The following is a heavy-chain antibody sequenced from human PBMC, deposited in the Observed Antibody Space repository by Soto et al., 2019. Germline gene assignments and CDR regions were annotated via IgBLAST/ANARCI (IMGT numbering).Heavy chain of an antibody. J-gene: IGHJ6*02. V-gene: IGHV3-23*01. Sequence: EVQLLESGGGLVQPGGSLRLSCAASGFTFSSDAMSWVRQAPGKGLEWVSAISGSGGSTYYADSVKGRFTIYRDNSKNTLYLQMNSLRAEDTAVDYCAKGGSKDIVVVPAAKAYYYDGMAVWGQGTTVTVS. CDR1: GFTFSSDA. CDR2: ISGSGGST. D-gene: IGHD2-2*01. CDR3: AKGGSKDIVVVPAAKAYYYDGMAV.